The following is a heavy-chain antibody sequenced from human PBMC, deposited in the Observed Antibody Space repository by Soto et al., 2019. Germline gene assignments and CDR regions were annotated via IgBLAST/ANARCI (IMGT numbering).Heavy chain of an antibody. J-gene: IGHJ5*02. CDR2: INPSGGNT. D-gene: IGHD4-17*01. V-gene: IGHV1-46*01. CDR1: GYTFTTHY. Sequence: QVQLVQSGADVKKPGASVKVSCKASGYTFTTHYMHWVRQAPGQGLEWMGIINPSGGNTNYAQKFQGRVTMTSDTFTSTVYMELSSLTTDDTAVYYCARVIVPTTVTTSNWFDPWGQGTLVTVSS. CDR3: ARVIVPTTVTTSNWFDP.